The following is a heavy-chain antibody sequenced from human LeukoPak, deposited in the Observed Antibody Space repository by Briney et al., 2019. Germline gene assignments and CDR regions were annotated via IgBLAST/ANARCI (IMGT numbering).Heavy chain of an antibody. CDR3: ARDSGIAAAGTGSYTFDY. D-gene: IGHD6-13*01. J-gene: IGHJ4*02. V-gene: IGHV3-30*04. Sequence: GESLRLSCAASGFTFSSYAMHGVRQAPSKGLEWVAVISYDGSNKYYADSVKGRFTISRDNSKNTLYLQMNSLRAEDTAVYYCARDSGIAAAGTGSYTFDYWGQGTLVTVSS. CDR1: GFTFSSYA. CDR2: ISYDGSNK.